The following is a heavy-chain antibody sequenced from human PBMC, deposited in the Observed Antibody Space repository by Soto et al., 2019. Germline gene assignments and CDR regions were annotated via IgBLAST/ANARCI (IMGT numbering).Heavy chain of an antibody. J-gene: IGHJ6*02. CDR3: ATHPMATITYYSGMDV. CDR2: IIPIFDTA. V-gene: IGHV1-69*12. CDR1: GGTFSSYA. Sequence: QVQLVQSGAEVKKPGSSVRVSCKASGGTFSSYAISWVRQAPGQGLEWMGGIIPIFDTADYAQKFQGRVTITADESTSTAYMALSSLRSEDTAVYYCATHPMATITYYSGMDVWGQGTTVTVS. D-gene: IGHD5-12*01.